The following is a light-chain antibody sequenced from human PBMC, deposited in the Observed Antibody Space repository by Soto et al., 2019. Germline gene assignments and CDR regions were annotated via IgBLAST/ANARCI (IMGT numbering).Light chain of an antibody. V-gene: IGKV1-12*01. CDR1: QGISRL. J-gene: IGKJ3*01. CDR2: STS. Sequence: DIQMTHSPSSFSAAVVDGLTSTCLASQGISRLLAWYQKKPGRAPKLLIFSTSDLQDGVPSRFSGSGSGTDFTLTISSLQPEDFATYFCQQTYFIPLIFGPGTKVDI. CDR3: QQTYFIPLI.